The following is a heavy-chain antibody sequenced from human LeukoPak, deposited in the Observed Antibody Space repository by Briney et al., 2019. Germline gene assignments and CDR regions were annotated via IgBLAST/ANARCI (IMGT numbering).Heavy chain of an antibody. D-gene: IGHD2-2*01. CDR3: AHGSMYQLDY. CDR1: GFSFSSHV. CDR2: IIGGAGGT. Sequence: GGSLRLSCAASGFSFSSHVMSWVRQAPGKGLEWVSGIIGGAGGTYYADSVKGRFTISRDNAQNTLDLQTNSLRAEDTAVYYCAHGSMYQLDYWGQGTLVTVSS. V-gene: IGHV3-23*01. J-gene: IGHJ4*02.